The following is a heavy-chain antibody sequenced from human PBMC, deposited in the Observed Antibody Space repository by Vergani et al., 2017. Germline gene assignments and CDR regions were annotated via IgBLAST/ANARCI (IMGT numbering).Heavy chain of an antibody. J-gene: IGHJ4*02. V-gene: IGHV1-18*01. D-gene: IGHD3-22*01. CDR2: ISAYNGNT. CDR1: GGTFSSYT. Sequence: QVQLVQSGAEVKKPGSSVKVSCKASGGTFSSYTISWVRQAPGQGLEWMGWISAYNGNTNYAQKLQGRVTMTTDTSTSTAYMDLRSLRSEDTAVYYCARAAAVPRYYYDSSGTSHFDYWGQGTLVTVSS. CDR3: ARAAAVPRYYYDSSGTSHFDY.